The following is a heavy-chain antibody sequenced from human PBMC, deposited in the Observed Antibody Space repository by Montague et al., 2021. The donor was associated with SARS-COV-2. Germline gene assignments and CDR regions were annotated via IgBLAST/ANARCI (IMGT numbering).Heavy chain of an antibody. CDR2: IYSDVST. CDR1: GFTVSSNY. CDR3: ARVVTYAFDV. Sequence: SLRLSCPASGFTVSSNYMSWVRQAPGKGPEWVSVIYSDVSTYYADSVKGRFTISRDNSKNTLYLRAEDTAVYYCARVVTYAFDVWGQGTMVTVSS. V-gene: IGHV3-66*01. D-gene: IGHD4-11*01. J-gene: IGHJ3*01.